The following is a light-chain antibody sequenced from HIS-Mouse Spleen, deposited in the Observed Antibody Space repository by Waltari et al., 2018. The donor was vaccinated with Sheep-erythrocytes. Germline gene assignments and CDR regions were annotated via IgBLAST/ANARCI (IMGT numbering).Light chain of an antibody. Sequence: QSPLSLPVTPGEPASISCRSSQSLLHSNGYNYLDWYLQKPGQSPQLLIYLGSNRASGVPDRFSGSGSGTDFTLKISRVEAEDVGVYYCMQALQTPWTFGQGTKVEIK. CDR2: LGS. J-gene: IGKJ1*01. CDR3: MQALQTPWT. CDR1: QSLLHSNGYNY. V-gene: IGKV2-28*01.